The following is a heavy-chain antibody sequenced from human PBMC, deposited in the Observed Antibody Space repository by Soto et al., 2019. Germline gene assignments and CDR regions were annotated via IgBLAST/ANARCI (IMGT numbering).Heavy chain of an antibody. CDR2: ISAYNGNT. V-gene: IGHV1-18*01. CDR1: GYTFTSYG. J-gene: IGHJ3*02. D-gene: IGHD6-19*01. Sequence: QVQLVQSGAEVKKPGASVKVSCKASGYTFTSYGISWVREAPGQGLEWMGWISAYNGNTNYAQKLQGRVTMTTHTSTTPAHVEVRSLRSDATAVYYCARAIGYSSDHPLDIWGQGTMVTVSS. CDR3: ARAIGYSSDHPLDI.